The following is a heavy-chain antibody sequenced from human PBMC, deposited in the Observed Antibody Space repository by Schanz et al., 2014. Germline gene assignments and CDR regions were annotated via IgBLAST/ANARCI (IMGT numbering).Heavy chain of an antibody. Sequence: VQLVESGGDLVKPGGSLRLSCAASGFGFDDYGMSWVRQVPGKGLEWVSGINWNGGDTSYADSVKGRFIISRDNAKNSLYLEMNSLRAGDTAFYHCARGSSASLSRVWFDLWGQGTLVTVSS. J-gene: IGHJ5*02. CDR3: ARGSSASLSRVWFDL. CDR1: GFGFDDYG. D-gene: IGHD6-6*01. CDR2: INWNGGDT. V-gene: IGHV3-20*01.